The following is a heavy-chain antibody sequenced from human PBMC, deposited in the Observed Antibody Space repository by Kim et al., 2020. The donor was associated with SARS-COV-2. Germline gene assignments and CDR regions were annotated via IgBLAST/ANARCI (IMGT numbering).Heavy chain of an antibody. J-gene: IGHJ4*02. CDR3: TRLLTDSGNYFRFDS. V-gene: IGHV4-4*02. CDR2: IHHSGNT. D-gene: IGHD1-26*01. Sequence: SETLSLTCAVSGGSISNISWWSWVRQPPGKGLEWIGEIHHSGNTNYNPTLKNRVTMSVDKSKNQFSLRLSSVTAADTAVYYCTRLLTDSGNYFRFDSWGQGTLVTVSS. CDR1: GGSISNISW.